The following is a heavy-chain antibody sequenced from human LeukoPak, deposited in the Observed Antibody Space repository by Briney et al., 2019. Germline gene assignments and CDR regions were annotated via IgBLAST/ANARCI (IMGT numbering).Heavy chain of an antibody. Sequence: SETLSLTCIVSGGSISSSIYYWAWVRQPPGKGLEWIGTVFYNGATQYSPSLRSRVTISIDTSTNQFSLKLTSVTAADTAVYYCARGRTVRRYYYGMDVWGQGTTVTVSS. J-gene: IGHJ6*02. CDR2: VFYNGAT. CDR3: ARGRTVRRYYYGMDV. V-gene: IGHV4-39*07. D-gene: IGHD4-11*01. CDR1: GGSISSSIYY.